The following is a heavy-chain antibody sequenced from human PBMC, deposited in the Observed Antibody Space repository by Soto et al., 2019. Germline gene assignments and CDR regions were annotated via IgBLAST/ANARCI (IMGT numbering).Heavy chain of an antibody. D-gene: IGHD3-10*01. V-gene: IGHV4-39*07. Sequence: SETLSLTCTVSGGSISASSYYWGWIRQPPGKGLEWIGYMYYSGSTYYNPSLKSRVTISVDTSKNQFSLKLSSVTAADTAVYYCARVFGFGGMDVWGQGTTVTVSS. J-gene: IGHJ6*02. CDR3: ARVFGFGGMDV. CDR1: GGSISASSYY. CDR2: MYYSGST.